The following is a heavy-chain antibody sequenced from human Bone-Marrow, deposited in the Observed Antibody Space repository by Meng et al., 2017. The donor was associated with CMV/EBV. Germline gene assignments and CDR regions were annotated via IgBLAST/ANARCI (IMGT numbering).Heavy chain of an antibody. D-gene: IGHD2/OR15-2a*01. V-gene: IGHV4-4*02. CDR1: GTSSSTSNW. CDR3: ARVTEYGGNCFDS. Sequence: VSGTSSSTSNWWSWVRQPPGKGLEWIGEVYHSGYTNYNPSLKSRVTMSVDRSKNQFSLKLNSVTAADTAVYYCARVTEYGGNCFDSWGQGTLVTVSS. J-gene: IGHJ4*02. CDR2: VYHSGYT.